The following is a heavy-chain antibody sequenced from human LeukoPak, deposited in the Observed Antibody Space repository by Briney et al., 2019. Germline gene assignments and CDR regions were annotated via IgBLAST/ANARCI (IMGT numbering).Heavy chain of an antibody. Sequence: SETLSLTCTVSGGSISSYYWSWIREPPGEGLGWIWYIYYSGSTNYNPSLKSRVTISVDTSKNQFSLKLSSVTAADTAVYYCARQAYCSSTSCYPFDYWGQGTLVTVSS. J-gene: IGHJ4*02. CDR1: GGSISSYY. D-gene: IGHD2-2*01. V-gene: IGHV4-59*08. CDR2: IYYSGST. CDR3: ARQAYCSSTSCYPFDY.